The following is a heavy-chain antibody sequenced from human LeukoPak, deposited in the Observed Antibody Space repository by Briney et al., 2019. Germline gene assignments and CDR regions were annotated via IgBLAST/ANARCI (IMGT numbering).Heavy chain of an antibody. J-gene: IGHJ4*02. CDR3: AKDIAGYYDSSGCTDY. D-gene: IGHD3-22*01. V-gene: IGHV3-9*01. Sequence: PGRSLRLSCAASGFTFDDYAMHWVRQAPGKGLEWVSGISWNSGSIGYADSVKGRFTISRDNAKNSLYLQMNSLRAEDTALYYCAKDIAGYYDSSGCTDYWGQGTLVTVSS. CDR1: GFTFDDYA. CDR2: ISWNSGSI.